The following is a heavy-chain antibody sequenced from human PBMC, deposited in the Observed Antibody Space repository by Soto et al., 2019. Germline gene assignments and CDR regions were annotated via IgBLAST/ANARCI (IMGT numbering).Heavy chain of an antibody. V-gene: IGHV5-51*01. CDR3: AGLPVRYCSGGSCYPDAEYFQH. CDR2: IYPGDSDT. D-gene: IGHD2-15*01. CDR1: GYSFTSYW. J-gene: IGHJ1*01. Sequence: GESLKISCKGSGYSFTSYWIGWVRQMPGKGLEWMGIIYPGDSDTRYSPSFQGQVTISADKSISTAYLQWSGLKASDTAMYYCAGLPVRYCSGGSCYPDAEYFQHWGQGTLVTVSS.